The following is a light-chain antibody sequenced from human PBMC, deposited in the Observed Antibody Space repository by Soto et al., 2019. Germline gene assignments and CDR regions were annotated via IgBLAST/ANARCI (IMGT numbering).Light chain of an antibody. Sequence: ELLLTQSPVTLSLSPVERATLSCRASQSVSSYSAWYQQKPGQAPRLLIYDASNRATGIPARFSGSGSGTDFTLTISSLEPEDFAVYYCQQRTNRPPITFGQGTRLEIK. CDR1: QSVSSY. CDR3: QQRTNRPPIT. J-gene: IGKJ5*01. V-gene: IGKV3-11*01. CDR2: DAS.